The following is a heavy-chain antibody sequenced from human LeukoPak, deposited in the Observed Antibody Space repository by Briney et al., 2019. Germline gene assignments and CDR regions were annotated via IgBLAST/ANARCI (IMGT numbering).Heavy chain of an antibody. J-gene: IGHJ5*02. V-gene: IGHV4-59*12. CDR3: ARVTFEVVPASGNWFDP. CDR2: IYYSGST. D-gene: IGHD2-2*01. Sequence: SETLSLTCTVSGDSFSYFYWSWIRQPPGKGLEWIGYIYYSGSTNYNPPLKSRVTISEDTSKNQFSLKLSSVTAADTAVYYCARVTFEVVPASGNWFDPWGQGTLVTVSS. CDR1: GDSFSYFY.